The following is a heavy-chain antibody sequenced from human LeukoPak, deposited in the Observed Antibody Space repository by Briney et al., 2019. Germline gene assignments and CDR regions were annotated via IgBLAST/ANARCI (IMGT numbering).Heavy chain of an antibody. CDR1: GGSFSGYY. CDR3: ARTYDFWSGYYNGFDY. J-gene: IGHJ4*02. CDR2: INHSGST. V-gene: IGHV4-34*01. D-gene: IGHD3-3*01. Sequence: KPSETLSLTCAVYGGSFSGYYWSWIRQPPGKGLEWIGEINHSGSTNYNPSLKSRVTISVDTSKNRFSLKLSSVTAADTAVYYCARTYDFWSGYYNGFDYWGQGTLVTVSS.